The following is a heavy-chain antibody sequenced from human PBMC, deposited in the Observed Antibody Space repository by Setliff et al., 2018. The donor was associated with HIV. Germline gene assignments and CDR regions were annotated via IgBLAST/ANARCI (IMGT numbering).Heavy chain of an antibody. Sequence: GGSLRLSCAVSGFILSEDWMSWVRQAPGKGLEWLGRIKNRPAGGTTEYAAPVKGRFTISRDDSKNMAYLQMNSLKIEDTALYFCSINSPLSSWGQGTLVTVSS. CDR1: GFILSEDW. CDR2: IKNRPAGGTT. D-gene: IGHD6-6*01. J-gene: IGHJ4*02. CDR3: SINSPLSS. V-gene: IGHV3-15*01.